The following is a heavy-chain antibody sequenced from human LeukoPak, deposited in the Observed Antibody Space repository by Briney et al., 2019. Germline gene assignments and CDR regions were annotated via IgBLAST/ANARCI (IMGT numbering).Heavy chain of an antibody. CDR2: IISNGGST. Sequence: GGSLRLSCAASGFTFSSYAMHWVRQAPGKGLEYVSAIISNGGSTYYANSVKGRFTISRDNSKNTLYLQMGSLRAEDMAVYYCARAAGSSWYYFDYWGQGTLVTVSS. CDR3: ARAAGSSWYYFDY. CDR1: GFTFSSYA. J-gene: IGHJ4*02. D-gene: IGHD6-13*01. V-gene: IGHV3-64*01.